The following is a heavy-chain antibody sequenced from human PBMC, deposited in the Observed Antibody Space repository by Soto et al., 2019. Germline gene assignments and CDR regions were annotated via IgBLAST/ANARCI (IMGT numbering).Heavy chain of an antibody. D-gene: IGHD1-20*01. CDR2: ISDDGSYK. V-gene: IGHV3-30*18. CDR1: GFNFRSYG. J-gene: IGHJ3*02. Sequence: QVQLVESGGGVVQPGRSLRLSCAASGFNFRSYGMYWVRQAPGKGLEWVAVISDDGSYKYYKDAVKGRFTNSRDNYKNTVDLQMSSLKSEDTAVYYCAKERITGTTHDGIDIWGQGTMVTVSS. CDR3: AKERITGTTHDGIDI.